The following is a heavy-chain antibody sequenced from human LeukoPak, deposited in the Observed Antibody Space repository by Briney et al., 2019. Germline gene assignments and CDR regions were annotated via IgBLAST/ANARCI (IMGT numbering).Heavy chain of an antibody. CDR1: GASISSDGYY. D-gene: IGHD1-26*01. CDR3: ARGQTIVGATGDF. V-gene: IGHV4-34*01. J-gene: IGHJ4*02. Sequence: SETLSLTCTVSGASISSDGYYWSWIRQPPGKGLEWIGEINHSGSTNYNPSLKSRVTISVDTSKNQFSLKRSSVTAADTAVYYCARGQTIVGATGDFWGQGTLVTVSS. CDR2: INHSGST.